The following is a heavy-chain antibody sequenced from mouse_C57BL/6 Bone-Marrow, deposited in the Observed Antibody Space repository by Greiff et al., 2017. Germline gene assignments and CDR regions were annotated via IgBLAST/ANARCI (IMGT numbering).Heavy chain of an antibody. V-gene: IGHV1-54*01. CDR3: ARESGAYAVYD. CDR1: GFAFNDYL. CDR2: INPGSGGT. J-gene: IGHJ4*01. Sequence: QVQLQQSGAELVRPGTSVKVSCTASGFAFNDYLIEWVKQRPGQGLEWIGVINPGSGGTNYNEKFQGKATMTADKSSSTAYLQRSSLTSEDAAVYICARESGAYAVYDRGQGTSVTAS. D-gene: IGHD3-2*02.